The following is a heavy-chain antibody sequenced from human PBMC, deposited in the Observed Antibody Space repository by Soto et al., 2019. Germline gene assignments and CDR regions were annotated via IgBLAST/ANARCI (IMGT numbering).Heavy chain of an antibody. CDR3: VKGGTYFDY. Sequence: EVQLVESGGGLVQPGGSLRLSCAASGFTFNSYWMHWVRQAPGKGLVGVSRIDSDGSSTSYADSVKGRFTISRDNAKNTLYLQMNSLGADDTAVYYCVKGGTYFDYWGQGTLVTVSS. J-gene: IGHJ4*02. CDR1: GFTFNSYW. D-gene: IGHD1-1*01. V-gene: IGHV3-74*01. CDR2: IDSDGSST.